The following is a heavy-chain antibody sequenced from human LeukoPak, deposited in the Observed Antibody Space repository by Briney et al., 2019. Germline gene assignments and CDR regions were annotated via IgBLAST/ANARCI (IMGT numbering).Heavy chain of an antibody. CDR1: GGSISSYY. J-gene: IGHJ4*02. CDR2: IYYSGST. D-gene: IGHD5-24*01. V-gene: IGHV4-59*01. Sequence: SETLSLTCTVSGGSISSYYWSWIRQPPGKGLEWIGYIYYSGSTNYNPSLKSRVTISVDTSKNQFSLKLSSVTAADTAVYYCARVQELQLGYYFDYWGQGTLVTVSS. CDR3: ARVQELQLGYYFDY.